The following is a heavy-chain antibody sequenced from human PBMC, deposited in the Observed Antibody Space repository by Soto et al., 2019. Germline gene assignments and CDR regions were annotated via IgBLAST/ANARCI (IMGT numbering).Heavy chain of an antibody. J-gene: IGHJ5*02. CDR2: MSYSGST. CDR3: SSRAPEGFDP. CDR1: GGSISRSAYY. Sequence: QLQLQESGPGLVKPSETLSLTCTVSGGSISRSAYYWGWVRQPPGKGLEWIGSMSYSGSTYYNSSLNSRVTISIDTPKTQLSLRLTSVIAADTAVYYCSSRAPEGFDPWGQGTLVTVSS. V-gene: IGHV4-39*01.